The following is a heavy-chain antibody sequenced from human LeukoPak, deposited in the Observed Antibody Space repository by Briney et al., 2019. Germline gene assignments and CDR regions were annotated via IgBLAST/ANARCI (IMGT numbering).Heavy chain of an antibody. Sequence: TTSQTLSLTCAVSGVSISSGGYSWSWIRQPPGKGLEWIGYIYHSGSTYYNPSLKSRVTISVDRSKNQFSLKLSSVTAADTAVYYCARERTGTVDYWGQGTLVTVSS. CDR2: IYHSGST. CDR3: ARERTGTVDY. V-gene: IGHV4-30-2*01. J-gene: IGHJ4*02. D-gene: IGHD3/OR15-3a*01. CDR1: GVSISSGGYS.